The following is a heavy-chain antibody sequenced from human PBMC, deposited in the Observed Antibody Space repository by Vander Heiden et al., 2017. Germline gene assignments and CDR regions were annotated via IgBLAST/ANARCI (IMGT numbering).Heavy chain of an antibody. D-gene: IGHD3-10*01. V-gene: IGHV3-48*02. J-gene: IGHJ6*02. CDR2: ISSSNRTI. CDR3: ARDRPDYGSGTDYYYYYGMDV. Sequence: GLEWVSYISSSNRTIYYADSVKGRFTISRDNAKNSLYLQMNSLRDEDTAVYYCARDRPDYGSGTDYYYYYGMDVWGQGPTGNVAS.